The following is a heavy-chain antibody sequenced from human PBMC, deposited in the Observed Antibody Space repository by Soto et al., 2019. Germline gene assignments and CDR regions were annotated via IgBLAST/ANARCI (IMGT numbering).Heavy chain of an antibody. CDR1: GGTFSSYA. J-gene: IGHJ6*02. Sequence: QVQLVQSGAEVKKPGSSVKVSCKASGGTFSSYAISWVRQAPGQGLEWMGGIIPIFGTANYAQKFQGRVTITADESTSTAYMELSSLRSEDTAVYYCATSSWHCSGGSCYLRGHYYGMDVWGQGTTVTVSS. CDR2: IIPIFGTA. CDR3: ATSSWHCSGGSCYLRGHYYGMDV. D-gene: IGHD2-15*01. V-gene: IGHV1-69*01.